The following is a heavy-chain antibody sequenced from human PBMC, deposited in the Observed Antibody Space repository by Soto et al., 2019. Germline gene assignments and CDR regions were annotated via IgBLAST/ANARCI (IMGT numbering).Heavy chain of an antibody. CDR1: GFTFSNYA. D-gene: IGHD2-8*02. Sequence: GGSLRLSCEASGFTFSNYAMSWVRQAPGKGLEWVSALSGSADPTYYADSVKGRFTISRDNSKNMLYLQMNSLRVEDTAMYFCARHVSLVAADGHWGQGTLVTVSS. CDR2: LSGSADPT. CDR3: ARHVSLVAADGH. V-gene: IGHV3-23*01. J-gene: IGHJ4*02.